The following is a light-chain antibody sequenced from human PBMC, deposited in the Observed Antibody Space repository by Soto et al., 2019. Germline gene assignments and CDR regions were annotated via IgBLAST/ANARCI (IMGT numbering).Light chain of an antibody. CDR3: QQYNSYPWT. V-gene: IGKV1-5*03. J-gene: IGKJ1*01. CDR1: PSISSR. Sequence: IQMTQSPSTLSASVGDRVTITCRASPSISSRLAWYQQKPGKAPKLLIYKASSLESGVPSRFSGSGSGTEFTLTISSLQPDDFATYYCQQYNSYPWTFGQGTKVEIK. CDR2: KAS.